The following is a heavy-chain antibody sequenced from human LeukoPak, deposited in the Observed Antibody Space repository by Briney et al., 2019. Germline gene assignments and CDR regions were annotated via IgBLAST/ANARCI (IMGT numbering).Heavy chain of an antibody. Sequence: ASVRVSCKASGGTFSNSAINWVRQAPGQGLEWMGGIIPIFGTANYAQEFHGRVTITADESTSTAYMELSSLRSEDTAVYYCATIYCGTTTCRDAFDIWGQGTMVTVSS. CDR1: GGTFSNSA. V-gene: IGHV1-69*01. J-gene: IGHJ3*02. D-gene: IGHD1-7*01. CDR3: ATIYCGTTTCRDAFDI. CDR2: IIPIFGTA.